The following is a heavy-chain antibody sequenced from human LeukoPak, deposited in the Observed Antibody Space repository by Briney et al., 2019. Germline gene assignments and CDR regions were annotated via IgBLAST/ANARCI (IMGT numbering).Heavy chain of an antibody. J-gene: IGHJ3*02. V-gene: IGHV3-23*01. CDR3: AKHDILTGYFHDAFDI. D-gene: IGHD3-9*01. Sequence: GGSLRLSCAASGFTFSSYAMSWVRQAPGKGLEWVSAISGSGGSTYYADSVEGRFTISRDNSKNTLYLQMNSLRAEDTAVYYCAKHDILTGYFHDAFDIWGQGTMVTVSS. CDR1: GFTFSSYA. CDR2: ISGSGGST.